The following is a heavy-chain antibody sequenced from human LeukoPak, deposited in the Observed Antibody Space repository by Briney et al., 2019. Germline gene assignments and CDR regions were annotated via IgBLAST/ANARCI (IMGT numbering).Heavy chain of an antibody. Sequence: PSGTLSLTCAVSGVSISSSEWWIWVRQPPGQGLEWIGEIHRAGRTRYNPSLKSRVTISMDYSKNQFSLKLTSVTAADTATYYCGKTDIYFNPIDYWGPGSLVTVSS. V-gene: IGHV4-4*02. D-gene: IGHD3-9*01. CDR2: IHRAGRT. J-gene: IGHJ4*02. CDR1: GVSISSSEW. CDR3: GKTDIYFNPIDY.